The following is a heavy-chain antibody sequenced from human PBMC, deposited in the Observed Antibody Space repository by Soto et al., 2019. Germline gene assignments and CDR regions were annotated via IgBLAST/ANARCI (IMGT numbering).Heavy chain of an antibody. CDR3: AREEGYYDGSGYYYGYHFLHF. CDR2: IIPIFGTT. CDR1: RSTFNTYT. Sequence: SVKVSCRSSRSTFNTYTFNWVRQVPGQGLEWMGGIIPIFGTTNYAQKLQGRVTFTADESTSTAYMELRNLRSEDTAVYYCAREEGYYDGSGYYYGYHFLHFWGQGTLVTVS. J-gene: IGHJ4*02. V-gene: IGHV1-69*13. D-gene: IGHD3-22*01.